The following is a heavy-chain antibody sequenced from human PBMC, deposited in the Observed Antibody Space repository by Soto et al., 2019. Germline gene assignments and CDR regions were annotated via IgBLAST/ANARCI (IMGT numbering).Heavy chain of an antibody. Sequence: EMQLLESGGGLAQPGGSLRLSCAASGFTFSSFAMNWVRQAPGKGLEWVSGVSGGGAATFYADSVRGGFTISRVQSKNTVYLQMNSLRAEDTAVYHCVKKIAGTTTSGAYWFFDLWGRGTLVTVSS. V-gene: IGHV3-23*01. D-gene: IGHD1-26*01. CDR2: VSGGGAAT. CDR1: GFTFSSFA. J-gene: IGHJ2*01. CDR3: VKKIAGTTTSGAYWFFDL.